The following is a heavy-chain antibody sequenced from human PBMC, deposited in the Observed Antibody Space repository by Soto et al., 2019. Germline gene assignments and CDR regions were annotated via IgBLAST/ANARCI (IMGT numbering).Heavy chain of an antibody. J-gene: IGHJ4*02. CDR1: GGSLSNYL. CDR2: IFPIFGTS. CDR3: ARGGVDTVTFDY. D-gene: IGHD5-18*01. Sequence: QVQLVQSGTEVKKPGSSVQVSCKASGGSLSNYLITWVRQAPGQGLEWMGEIFPIFGTSNSAQRFQGRVTITAVESTSTVYMELSNLRSEDTAVYYCARGGVDTVTFDYWGQGTLVTVSS. V-gene: IGHV1-69*01.